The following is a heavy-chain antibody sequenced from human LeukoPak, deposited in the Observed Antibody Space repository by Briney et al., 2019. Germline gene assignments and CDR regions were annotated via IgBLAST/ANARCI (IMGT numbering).Heavy chain of an antibody. Sequence: SETLSLTCTVSGGSISSYYWNWIRQPPGKGLEWIGYIYYSGSTNYSPSHKSRVTMSVDTSKNQFSLKLSSVSAADTAVYYCARDHTRDGYNGFDPWGQGTLVTVSS. J-gene: IGHJ5*02. CDR3: ARDHTRDGYNGFDP. D-gene: IGHD5-24*01. V-gene: IGHV4-59*01. CDR1: GGSISSYY. CDR2: IYYSGST.